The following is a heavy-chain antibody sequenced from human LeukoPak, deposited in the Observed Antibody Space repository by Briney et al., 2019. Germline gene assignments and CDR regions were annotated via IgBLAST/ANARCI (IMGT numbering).Heavy chain of an antibody. D-gene: IGHD3-3*01. J-gene: IGHJ4*02. CDR2: IKQDGSET. V-gene: IGHV3-7*01. Sequence: GGSLRLSCAASGFTFSNYWMSWVRRAPGKGLEWAANIKQDGSETYYVDSVRGRFTISRDNAKKSLYLQMNSLRAEDTAVYYCARDFWGAYRADYFDYWGQGTLVTVSS. CDR3: ARDFWGAYRADYFDY. CDR1: GFTFSNYW.